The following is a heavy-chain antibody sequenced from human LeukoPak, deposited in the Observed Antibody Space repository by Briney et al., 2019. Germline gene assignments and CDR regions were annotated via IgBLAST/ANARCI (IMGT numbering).Heavy chain of an antibody. CDR2: ISNNGNIV. CDR3: AELGITMIGGV. Sequence: SGGSLRLSCSASGFTFSSFEMNWVRQAPGKGLEWVSYISNNGNIVYYVDSVKGRFTVSRDNAKNSLFLQMNSLRAEDTAVYYCAELGITMIGGVWGKGTTVTISS. J-gene: IGHJ6*04. V-gene: IGHV3-48*03. CDR1: GFTFSSFE. D-gene: IGHD3-10*02.